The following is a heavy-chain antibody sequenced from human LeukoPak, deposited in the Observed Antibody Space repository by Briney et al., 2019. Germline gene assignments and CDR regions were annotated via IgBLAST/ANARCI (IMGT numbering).Heavy chain of an antibody. D-gene: IGHD3-9*01. CDR2: IKSKSGGGTT. Sequence: GGSLRLSCAASGFIFTNTWMNWVRQAPGKGLEWVGRIKSKSGGGTTDYAAPVKGRFTISRDDSKNTLYLQMNSLKTEDTAVHYCARDWYHAFDFWGQGTMVTVSS. CDR3: ARDWYHAFDF. CDR1: GFIFTNTW. V-gene: IGHV3-15*07. J-gene: IGHJ3*01.